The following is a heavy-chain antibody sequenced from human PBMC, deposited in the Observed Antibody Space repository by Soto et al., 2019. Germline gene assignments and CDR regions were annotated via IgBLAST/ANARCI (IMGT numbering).Heavy chain of an antibody. J-gene: IGHJ4*02. D-gene: IGHD3-9*01. CDR1: GFTFSSYW. Sequence: GGSLRLSCAASGFTFSSYWMSWVRQAPGKGLEWVANIKQDGSEKYYVDSVKGRFTISRDNAKKSLYLQMNSLRAEDTAVYYCARSPYFFRGPLDYWGQGTLVTVSS. V-gene: IGHV3-7*03. CDR3: ARSPYFFRGPLDY. CDR2: IKQDGSEK.